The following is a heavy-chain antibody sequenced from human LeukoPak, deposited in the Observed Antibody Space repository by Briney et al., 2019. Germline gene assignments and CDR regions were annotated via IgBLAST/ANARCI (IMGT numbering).Heavy chain of an antibody. Sequence: GGSLRLSCAASGFTFSSYAMSWVRQAPGKGLEWASAISGSGGSTYYADSVKGRFTISRDNSKNTLYLQMNSLRAEDTAVYYCAKDPGGYSYDPQLDYWGQGTLVTVSS. J-gene: IGHJ4*02. D-gene: IGHD5-18*01. CDR2: ISGSGGST. V-gene: IGHV3-23*01. CDR1: GFTFSSYA. CDR3: AKDPGGYSYDPQLDY.